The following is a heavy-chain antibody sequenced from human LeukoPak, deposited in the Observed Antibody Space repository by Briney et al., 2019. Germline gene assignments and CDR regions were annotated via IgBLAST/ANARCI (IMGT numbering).Heavy chain of an antibody. CDR3: AKTPGQRRPSECDY. J-gene: IGHJ4*02. Sequence: GGSLRLSCAASGFTVSSNYMSWVRQAPGKGLEWVSVIYSGGSTYYADSVKGRFTISRDNSKNTLYLQMNSLRAEDTAVYYCAKTPGQRRPSECDYWGQGTLVTVSS. D-gene: IGHD6-25*01. V-gene: IGHV3-53*01. CDR2: IYSGGST. CDR1: GFTVSSNY.